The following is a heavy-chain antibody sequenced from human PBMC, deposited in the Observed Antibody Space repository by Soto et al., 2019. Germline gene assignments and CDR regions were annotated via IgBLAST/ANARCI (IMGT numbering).Heavy chain of an antibody. CDR1: GYTFTSYG. V-gene: IGHV1-18*04. D-gene: IGHD6-13*01. CDR2: ISAYNGNT. J-gene: IGHJ6*02. Sequence: ASVKVSCQASGYTFTSYGISWVRQAPGQGLEWMGWISAYNGNTKYAQKLQGRVTMTTDTCTRTAYMELRSLRSEDTSLYSCARDLGYSSSWYRAANYSGMDVWGQGTTVTVS. CDR3: ARDLGYSSSWYRAANYSGMDV.